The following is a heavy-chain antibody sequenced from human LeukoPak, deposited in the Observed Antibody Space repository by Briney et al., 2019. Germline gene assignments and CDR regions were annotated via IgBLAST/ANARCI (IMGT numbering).Heavy chain of an antibody. CDR1: GGSFSGFY. Sequence: LETLSLTCAIYGGSFSGFYWSWIRQPPGTGLEWIGEVNLSGGAFYNPSLKSRVTISIDTSKQQFFLKLRSVAAADTAHYYCASGVGYLFPTNWGQGTLVTVSS. D-gene: IGHD5-18*01. V-gene: IGHV4-34*01. CDR2: VNLSGGA. J-gene: IGHJ4*02. CDR3: ASGVGYLFPTN.